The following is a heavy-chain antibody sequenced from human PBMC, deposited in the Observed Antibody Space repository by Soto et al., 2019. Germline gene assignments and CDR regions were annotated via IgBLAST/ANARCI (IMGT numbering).Heavy chain of an antibody. CDR1: GGSIDRSNYY. J-gene: IGHJ4*02. CDR3: ARHFVAVVIKGWGY. D-gene: IGHD3-22*01. V-gene: IGHV4-39*01. CDR2: TYYNGNA. Sequence: SETLSLTCTVSGGSIDRSNYYWDWIRQPPGKGLEWIGTTYYNGNAYYNPSLKSRVTMSVDTSRNQFSLKLISVTAADTAVYYCARHFVAVVIKGWGYWGQGTLVTVSS.